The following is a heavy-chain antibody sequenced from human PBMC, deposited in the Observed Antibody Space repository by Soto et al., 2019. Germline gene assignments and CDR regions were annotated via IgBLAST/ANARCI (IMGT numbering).Heavy chain of an antibody. CDR3: AKAGLYSSSWPNWYFDL. CDR2: ISGSGGST. Sequence: GGFLRLSCAASGFTFSSYAMSWVRQAPGKGLEWVSAISGSGGSTYYADSVKGRFTISRDNSKNTLYLQMNSLRAEDTAFYYCAKAGLYSSSWPNWYFDLWGRGTLVTVSS. D-gene: IGHD6-13*01. V-gene: IGHV3-23*01. J-gene: IGHJ2*01. CDR1: GFTFSSYA.